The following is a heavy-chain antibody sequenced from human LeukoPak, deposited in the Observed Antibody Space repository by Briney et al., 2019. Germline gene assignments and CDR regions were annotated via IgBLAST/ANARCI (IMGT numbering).Heavy chain of an antibody. CDR3: ARGQSGSYLSPSDY. CDR2: ISAYTGNT. CDR1: GYTFTTYG. V-gene: IGHV1-18*01. Sequence: ASVKVSCKASGYTFTTYGVSWVRQAPGQELEWMGWISAYTGNTNYAQKLQGRVTMTTDTSTSTAYMELRSLRSDDTAVYYCARGQSGSYLSPSDYWGQGTLVTVSS. D-gene: IGHD1-26*01. J-gene: IGHJ4*02.